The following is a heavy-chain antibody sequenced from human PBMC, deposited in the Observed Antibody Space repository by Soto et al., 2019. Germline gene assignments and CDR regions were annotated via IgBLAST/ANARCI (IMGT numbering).Heavy chain of an antibody. D-gene: IGHD4-17*01. Sequence: SETLSLTCAVSGGSISSGCYSWSWIRQPPGKGLEWIGYIYHSGSTYYNPSLKSRVTISVDRSKNQFSLKLSSVTAADTAVYYCARVGGDYHFDYWGQGTLVTAPQ. CDR3: ARVGGDYHFDY. CDR1: GGSISSGCYS. CDR2: IYHSGST. V-gene: IGHV4-30-2*01. J-gene: IGHJ4*02.